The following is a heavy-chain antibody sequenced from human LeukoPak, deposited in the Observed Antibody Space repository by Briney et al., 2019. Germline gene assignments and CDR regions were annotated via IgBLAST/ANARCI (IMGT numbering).Heavy chain of an antibody. V-gene: IGHV3-7*01. CDR3: AREWNGYDYVGEDY. CDR1: GFSFSIYW. J-gene: IGHJ4*02. Sequence: GGSLRLSCAVSGFSFSIYWMSWVRQAPGQGLECVANIKQDGSEQYYMDSVKGRFTISRDNAKNSLYLQMNSLRAEDTAVYYCAREWNGYDYVGEDYWGQGTLVTVSS. CDR2: IKQDGSEQ. D-gene: IGHD5-12*01.